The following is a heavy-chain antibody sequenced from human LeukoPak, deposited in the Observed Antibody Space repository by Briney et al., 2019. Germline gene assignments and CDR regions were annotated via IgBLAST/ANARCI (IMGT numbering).Heavy chain of an antibody. V-gene: IGHV4-34*01. CDR3: ARIDSSGWYGIDY. CDR1: GGSFSGYY. J-gene: IGHJ4*02. D-gene: IGHD6-19*01. CDR2: INHSGST. Sequence: PSETLSLTCAVYGGSFSGYYWSWIRQPPGKGLEWIGEINHSGSTNYNPSLKSRVTISVDTSKNQFSLKLSSVTAADTAVYYCARIDSSGWYGIDYWGQGTLVTVSS.